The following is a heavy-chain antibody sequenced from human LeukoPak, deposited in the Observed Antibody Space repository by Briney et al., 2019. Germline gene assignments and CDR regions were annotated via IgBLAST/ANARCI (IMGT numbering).Heavy chain of an antibody. D-gene: IGHD2-15*01. J-gene: IGHJ4*02. CDR1: GFTFSSYA. Sequence: GGSLRLSCAASGFTFSSYAMSWVRQAPGKGLEWVSAISGSGGSTYYADPVKGRFTISRDNSKNTLYLQMNSLRAEDTAVYYCAKVGSHVRLPEGFDYWGQGTLVTVSS. CDR3: AKVGSHVRLPEGFDY. V-gene: IGHV3-23*01. CDR2: ISGSGGST.